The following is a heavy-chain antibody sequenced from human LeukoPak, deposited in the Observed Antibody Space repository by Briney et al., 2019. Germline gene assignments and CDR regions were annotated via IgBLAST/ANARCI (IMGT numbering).Heavy chain of an antibody. CDR3: ARDLGSRDY. J-gene: IGHJ4*02. CDR1: GFTFSSYA. D-gene: IGHD6-13*01. Sequence: GGSLRLSCAASGFTFSSYAMHWVRQAPGKGLEWVAVISYDGSNKYYADSVKGRFTISRDNSKNTLYLQMNSLRAEDTAVYYCARDLGSRDYWGQGTLVTVSS. CDR2: ISYDGSNK. V-gene: IGHV3-30*14.